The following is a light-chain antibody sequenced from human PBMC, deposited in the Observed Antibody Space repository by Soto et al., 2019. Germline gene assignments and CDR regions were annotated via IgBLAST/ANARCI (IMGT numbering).Light chain of an antibody. CDR2: GAS. J-gene: IGKJ2*01. Sequence: EFVLTQSPGTLSLSPVERATLSCRASQSVRSNYLAWYQQKPGQSPRLLIYGASNRATGIPDRFSGSGSGTDFTLTISRLEPEDFAVFYCQHYGSSAYTFGQGTTLEIK. CDR3: QHYGSSAYT. CDR1: QSVRSNY. V-gene: IGKV3-20*01.